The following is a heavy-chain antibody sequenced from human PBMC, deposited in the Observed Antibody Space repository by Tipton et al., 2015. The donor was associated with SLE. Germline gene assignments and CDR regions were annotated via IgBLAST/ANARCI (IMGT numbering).Heavy chain of an antibody. Sequence: TLSLTCTVSGGSISSYYWSWIRQPPGKGLEWIGYIYYSGSTNYNPSLKSRVTISVDTSKNQFSLKLSSVTAADTAVYYCARGFSSWSWNYWGQGTLVTVSS. V-gene: IGHV4-59*08. CDR2: IYYSGST. CDR3: ARGFSSWSWNY. J-gene: IGHJ4*02. D-gene: IGHD6-13*01. CDR1: GGSISSYY.